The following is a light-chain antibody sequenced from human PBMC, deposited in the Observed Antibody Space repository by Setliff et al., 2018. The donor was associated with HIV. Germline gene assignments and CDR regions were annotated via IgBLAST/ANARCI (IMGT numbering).Light chain of an antibody. CDR3: SSFTTSSTFV. Sequence: QSALAQPASVSGSPGQSITISCTGTSSDVGYYNYVAWFQQHPGKAPKLMIYDVSKWPSGASNRFSGSKSGNTASLTLSGLRAEDEADYYCSSFTTSSTFVFGTGTKVTVL. J-gene: IGLJ1*01. CDR2: DVS. CDR1: SSDVGYYNY. V-gene: IGLV2-14*03.